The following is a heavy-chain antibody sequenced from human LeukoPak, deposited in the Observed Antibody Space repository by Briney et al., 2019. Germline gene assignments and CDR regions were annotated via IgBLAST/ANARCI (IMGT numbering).Heavy chain of an antibody. D-gene: IGHD3/OR15-3a*01. CDR1: GFTFCSYW. J-gene: IGHJ4*02. V-gene: IGHV3-74*01. CDR3: VRAGLGFDY. Sequence: GGSLRLSCAASGFTFCSYWMHWVRQAPGKGLVWVSRISSDGSSTRYADSVKGRFTISRDNAKNTLYLQMNSLRAEDTAVYYCVRAGLGFDYWGQGTLVTVSS. CDR2: ISSDGSST.